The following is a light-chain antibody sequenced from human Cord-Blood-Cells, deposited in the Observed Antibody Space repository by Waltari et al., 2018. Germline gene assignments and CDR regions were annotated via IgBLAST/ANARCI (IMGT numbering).Light chain of an antibody. Sequence: EIVLTQSPGTLSLSPGERATLSCRASQSVSSSYLARYQQKPGQAPRLLIYGASSRATGIPARFSGSGSGTDFTLTISRLEPEDFAVYYCQQYGSSQWTFGQGTKVEIK. CDR3: QQYGSSQWT. CDR1: QSVSSSY. CDR2: GAS. V-gene: IGKV3-20*01. J-gene: IGKJ1*01.